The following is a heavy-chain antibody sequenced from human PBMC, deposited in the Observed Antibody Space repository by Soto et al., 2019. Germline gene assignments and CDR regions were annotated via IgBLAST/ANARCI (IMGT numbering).Heavy chain of an antibody. CDR2: ISARGGTT. D-gene: IGHD3-10*01. J-gene: IGHJ6*02. Sequence: EVQLLESGGDLVQPGGSLRLSCEASGFTFSNYAMSWVRQGPGKGLEWVTGISARGGTTYCVDSVKGRFTISRDNSKNSLYLQMNARRREDRAVYYCAKERGFGAGHGVDVWGQGTTVTVS. CDR3: AKERGFGAGHGVDV. V-gene: IGHV3-23*01. CDR1: GFTFSNYA.